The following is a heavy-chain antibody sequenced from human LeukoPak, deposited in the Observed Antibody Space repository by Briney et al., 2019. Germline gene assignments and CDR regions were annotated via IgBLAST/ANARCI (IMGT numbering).Heavy chain of an antibody. D-gene: IGHD6-13*01. Sequence: GGSLRLSCAASGFTFSSYAMSWVRQAPGKGLEWVSTMTGSGGSTSYAASVKGRLTISRDNSKNTLYLQMNSLRAEDTAVYYCAKMAGGVYSSSWYLDYWGQGTLVTVSS. CDR3: AKMAGGVYSSSWYLDY. CDR2: MTGSGGST. V-gene: IGHV3-23*01. J-gene: IGHJ4*02. CDR1: GFTFSSYA.